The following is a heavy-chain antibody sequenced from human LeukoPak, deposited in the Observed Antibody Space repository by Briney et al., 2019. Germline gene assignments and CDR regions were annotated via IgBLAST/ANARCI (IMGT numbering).Heavy chain of an antibody. D-gene: IGHD3-22*01. V-gene: IGHV1-2*02. Sequence: ASVKVSCKASGYTFTGYYIHWVRQAPGQGLEWRAWINPNSGGTNYAQKFQDRVTVTRDTSISTAYMELSRLRSDDTAVYYCARDLYYYDSSGLLNYWGQGTLVTVSS. CDR2: INPNSGGT. CDR1: GYTFTGYY. CDR3: ARDLYYYDSSGLLNY. J-gene: IGHJ4*02.